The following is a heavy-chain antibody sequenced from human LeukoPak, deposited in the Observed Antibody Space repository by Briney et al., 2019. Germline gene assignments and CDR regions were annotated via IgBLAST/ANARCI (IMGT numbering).Heavy chain of an antibody. V-gene: IGHV3-30*02. CDR3: AKGYGPYYFGPQDCFDS. CDR2: IRFDGKNK. J-gene: IGHJ4*02. CDR1: GFNFSNYG. Sequence: GGSLRLSCAASGFNFSNYGMHWVRQAPGKGLEWVAFIRFDGKNKYYADSVKGRFTISRDNSKNTLYLQLNSLRTEDTAVYYCAKGYGPYYFGPQDCFDSWGQGTLVTVSS. D-gene: IGHD3/OR15-3a*01.